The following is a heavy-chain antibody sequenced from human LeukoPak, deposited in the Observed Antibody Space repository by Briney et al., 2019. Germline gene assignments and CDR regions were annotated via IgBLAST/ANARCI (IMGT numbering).Heavy chain of an antibody. CDR3: ARESRYYGSGTPLDY. CDR1: GSTFSSYW. Sequence: GGSLRLSCAASGSTFSSYWMSWVRQAPGKGLEWVANIKQDGSEKYYVDSVKGRFTISRDNAKNSLYLQMNSLRAEDTAVYYCARESRYYGSGTPLDYWGQGTLVTVSS. CDR2: IKQDGSEK. D-gene: IGHD3-10*01. J-gene: IGHJ4*02. V-gene: IGHV3-7*03.